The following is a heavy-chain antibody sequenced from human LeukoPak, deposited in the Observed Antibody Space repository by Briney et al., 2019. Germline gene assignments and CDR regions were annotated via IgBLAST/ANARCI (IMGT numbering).Heavy chain of an antibody. CDR3: ASEKTGRDY. D-gene: IGHD1-1*01. Sequence: GGSLRLSCAASGFTFSSYGMHWVRQAPGKGLEWVSVLYSGGTTYYLDSVKGRFTISRDSSKNTLYLQMNSLRAEDTAMYYCASEKTGRDYWGQGTQVTVSS. CDR1: GFTFSSYG. CDR2: LYSGGTT. J-gene: IGHJ4*02. V-gene: IGHV3-NL1*01.